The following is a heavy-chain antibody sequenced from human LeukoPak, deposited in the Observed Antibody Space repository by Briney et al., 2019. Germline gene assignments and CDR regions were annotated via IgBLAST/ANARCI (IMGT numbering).Heavy chain of an antibody. CDR2: ISGSGGNT. J-gene: IGHJ4*02. Sequence: GGSLRLSCAASGFTFNSYVMSWVRQAPGKGLEWVSAISGSGGNTYYADSVKGRFTISRDNSKNTLYLQMNSLRAEDTAVYYCAKGRSGYCSSTSCQDTFDYWGQGTLVTVSS. CDR1: GFTFNSYV. D-gene: IGHD2-2*01. V-gene: IGHV3-23*01. CDR3: AKGRSGYCSSTSCQDTFDY.